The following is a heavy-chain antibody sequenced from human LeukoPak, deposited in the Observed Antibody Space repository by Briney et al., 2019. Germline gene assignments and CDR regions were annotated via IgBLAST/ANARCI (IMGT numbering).Heavy chain of an antibody. CDR3: AVDSSGFDAFDI. Sequence: GGSLRLACAASVFTFSSYSMDWVRQAPGKGLEWVSSISSSSSYIYYADSVKGRFTISRDNSKNTLYLQMNSLRAEDTAVYYCAVDSSGFDAFDIWGQGTMVTVSS. CDR1: VFTFSSYS. V-gene: IGHV3-21*01. J-gene: IGHJ3*02. D-gene: IGHD3-22*01. CDR2: ISSSSSYI.